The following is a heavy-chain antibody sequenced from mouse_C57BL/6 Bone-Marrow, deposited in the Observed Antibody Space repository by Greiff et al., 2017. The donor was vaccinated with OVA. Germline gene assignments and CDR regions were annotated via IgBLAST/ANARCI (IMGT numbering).Heavy chain of an antibody. Sequence: QVQLQQSGAELARPGASVKLSCKASGYTFTSYGISWVKQRTGQGLEWIGEIYPRSGNTYYNEKFKGKATLTADKSSSTAYMELRSLTSDDSAVYFCASLGRRGAYWGQGTLVTVSA. D-gene: IGHD4-1*01. CDR2: IYPRSGNT. CDR1: GYTFTSYG. CDR3: ASLGRRGAY. V-gene: IGHV1-81*01. J-gene: IGHJ3*01.